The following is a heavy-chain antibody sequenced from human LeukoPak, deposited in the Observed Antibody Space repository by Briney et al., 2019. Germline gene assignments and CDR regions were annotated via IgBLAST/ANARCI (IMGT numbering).Heavy chain of an antibody. CDR2: ISERGGST. CDR1: GITLSNYG. CDR3: AKRGIVIRAVIIIGFHKEAYYFDY. D-gene: IGHD3-10*01. V-gene: IGHV3-23*01. Sequence: GGSLRLSCVVSGITLSNYGMSWVRQAPGKGLEWVSGISERGGSTNYADSVKGRFITSRDTSKNTVYLQMNSLRVEDTAVYFCAKRGIVIRAVIIIGFHKEAYYFDYWGQGILVTVSS. J-gene: IGHJ4*02.